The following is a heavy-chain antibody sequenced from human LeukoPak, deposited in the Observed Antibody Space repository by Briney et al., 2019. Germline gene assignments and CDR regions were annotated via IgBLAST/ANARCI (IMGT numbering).Heavy chain of an antibody. CDR1: GFTFSSYE. J-gene: IGHJ4*02. V-gene: IGHV3-48*03. Sequence: GGSPRLSCAASGFTFSSYEMNWGRQAPGKGREWVSYISANGRTIYKADSVKGRFTISRDNAANSLYLQMNSLRAEDTAVYYCAREAGYCSTASCPRPNGLAWAYWGQGTLVTVSS. D-gene: IGHD2-2*01. CDR3: AREAGYCSTASCPRPNGLAWAY. CDR2: ISANGRTI.